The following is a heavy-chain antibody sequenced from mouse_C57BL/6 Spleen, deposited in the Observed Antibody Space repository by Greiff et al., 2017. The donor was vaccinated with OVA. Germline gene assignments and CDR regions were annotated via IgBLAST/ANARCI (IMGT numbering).Heavy chain of an antibody. V-gene: IGHV5-16*01. CDR3: ARDGIYYGNYDAMDY. J-gene: IGHJ4*01. D-gene: IGHD2-1*01. CDR1: GFTFSDSY. Sequence: EVKLQESEGGLVQPGSSMKLSCTASGFTFSDSYMAWVRQVPEKGLEWVANINYDGSSTYYLDSLKSRFIISRDNAKNILYLQMSSLKSEDTATYYCARDGIYYGNYDAMDYWGQGTSVTVSS. CDR2: INYDGSST.